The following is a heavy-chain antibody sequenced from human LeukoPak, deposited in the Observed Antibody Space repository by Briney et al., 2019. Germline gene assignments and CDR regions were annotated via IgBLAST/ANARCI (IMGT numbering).Heavy chain of an antibody. CDR3: ARALPPGYNWNDVSSWFDP. CDR1: GYSISSGYY. Sequence: SETLSLTCTVSGYSISSGYYWGWIRQPPGKGLEWIGSIYHSGSTYYNPSLKSRVTISVDTSKNQFSLKLSSVTAADTAVYYCARALPPGYNWNDVSSWFDPWGQGTLVTVSS. CDR2: IYHSGST. V-gene: IGHV4-38-2*02. J-gene: IGHJ5*02. D-gene: IGHD1-1*01.